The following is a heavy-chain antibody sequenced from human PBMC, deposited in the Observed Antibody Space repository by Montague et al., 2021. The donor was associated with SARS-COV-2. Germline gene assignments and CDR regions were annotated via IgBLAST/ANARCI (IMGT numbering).Heavy chain of an antibody. V-gene: IGHV4-4*02. CDR1: GFSLSTSGM. CDR3: ARLGDGVVPSPILGVGPYYSYYYMDV. Sequence: LVKPTQTLTLTCTFSGFSLSTSGMCVNWIRQPPGKGLEWIGEVHHGGSTNYNPSLKSRVTISADTSKNQFSLKLTSVAAADTAVYYCARLGDGVVPSPILGVGPYYSYYYMDVWGKGTTVTVSS. D-gene: IGHD3-10*01. J-gene: IGHJ6*03. CDR2: VHHGGST.